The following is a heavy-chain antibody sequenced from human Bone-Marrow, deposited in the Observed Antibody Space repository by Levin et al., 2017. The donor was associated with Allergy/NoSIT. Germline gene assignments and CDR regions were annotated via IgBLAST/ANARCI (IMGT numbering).Heavy chain of an antibody. CDR1: GFTFSNYA. Sequence: RGSLRLSCAASGFTFSNYAMSWVRQAPGGGLEWVSTIDGPTRNTHYADSVQGRFTISRDNSENTLYLQMNSLRAEDTALYYCATWLSHHFDYWGQGTLVTVSS. D-gene: IGHD3-9*01. CDR3: ATWLSHHFDY. CDR2: IDGPTRNT. V-gene: IGHV3-23*01. J-gene: IGHJ4*02.